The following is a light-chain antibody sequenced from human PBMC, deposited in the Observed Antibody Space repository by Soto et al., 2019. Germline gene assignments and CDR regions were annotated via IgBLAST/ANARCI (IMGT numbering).Light chain of an antibody. Sequence: QSALTQPPSVSGSPGQSVAISCTGTSSDVGGYNYVSWYQQHPGKAPKLMIYEVNQRPSGVPDRFSGSKSDNTASLTVSRLQAEDEADYYCSSYAGSSNLVFGGGTQLTVL. V-gene: IGLV2-8*01. J-gene: IGLJ2*01. CDR3: SSYAGSSNLV. CDR1: SSDVGGYNY. CDR2: EVN.